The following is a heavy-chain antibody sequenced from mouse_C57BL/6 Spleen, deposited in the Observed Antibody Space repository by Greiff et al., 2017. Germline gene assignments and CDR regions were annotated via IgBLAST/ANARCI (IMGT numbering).Heavy chain of an antibody. V-gene: IGHV1-42*01. CDR1: GYSFTGYY. J-gene: IGHJ2*01. Sequence: EVHLVESGPELVKPGASVKISCKASGYSFTGYYMNWVKQSPEKSLEWIGEINPSTGGTTYNQKFKAKATLTVDKSSSTAYMQLKSLTSEDSAVYYCARRGYYFDYWGQGTTLTVSS. CDR3: ARRGYYFDY. CDR2: INPSTGGT.